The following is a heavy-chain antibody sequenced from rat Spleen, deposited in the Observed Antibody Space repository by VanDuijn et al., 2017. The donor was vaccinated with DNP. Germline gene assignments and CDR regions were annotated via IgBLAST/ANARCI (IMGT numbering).Heavy chain of an antibody. J-gene: IGHJ3*01. D-gene: IGHD1-1*01. Sequence: EVQLVESGGGLVQPGRSLKLSCAASGFTFSAYYMAWVRQAPAKGLEWVAYIGSAAYAPYYGDSVKGRFTISRDNAKSSLYLQMNSLRSEDTATYYCARHGYYNARDWFAYWGQGTLVTVSS. CDR2: IGSAAYAP. CDR3: ARHGYYNARDWFAY. V-gene: IGHV5-22*01. CDR1: GFTFSAYY.